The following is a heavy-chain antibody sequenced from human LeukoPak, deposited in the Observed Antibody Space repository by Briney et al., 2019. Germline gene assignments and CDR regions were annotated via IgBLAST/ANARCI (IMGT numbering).Heavy chain of an antibody. J-gene: IGHJ4*02. CDR2: ISAYNGNT. Sequence: GASVKVSCKASGYTFTSYGISWVRQAPGQGLEWMGWISAYNGNTNYAQKLRGRVTMTTDTSTSTAYMELRSLRSDDTAVYYCASSERDNYDFWSGYYIRYVDYWGQGTLVTVSS. D-gene: IGHD3-3*01. CDR1: GYTFTSYG. CDR3: ASSERDNYDFWSGYYIRYVDY. V-gene: IGHV1-18*01.